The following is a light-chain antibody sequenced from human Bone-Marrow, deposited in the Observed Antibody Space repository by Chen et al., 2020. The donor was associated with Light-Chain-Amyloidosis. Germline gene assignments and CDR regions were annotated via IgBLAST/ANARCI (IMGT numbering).Light chain of an antibody. CDR2: SKLDSDK. Sequence: AVLTKRGSLSASPGASASTTCSLRGGINVATYNIYWYQQKPGSPPPYLLRSKLDSDKRQGSGVPIRVSGSQAASAKAGILRSSGLQSEDESYYYGKIWYHTAWVFGGGTKLTVL. V-gene: IGLV5-45*01. CDR3: KIWYHTAWV. J-gene: IGLJ3*02. CDR1: GGINVATYN.